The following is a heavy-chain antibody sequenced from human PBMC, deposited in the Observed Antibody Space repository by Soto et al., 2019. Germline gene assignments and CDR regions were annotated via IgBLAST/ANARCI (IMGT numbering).Heavy chain of an antibody. D-gene: IGHD6-13*01. CDR2: IRSKANSYAT. CDR3: TRHSDIAAAGTVYYYGMDV. J-gene: IGHJ6*02. CDR1: GFTFGASA. Sequence: PGGSLRLSCAASGFTFGASALQWVRQASGKGLEWVGRIRSKANSYATAYAASVKGRFTISRDDSKNTAYLQMNSLKTEDTAVYYCTRHSDIAAAGTVYYYGMDVWGQGTTVTVSS. V-gene: IGHV3-73*01.